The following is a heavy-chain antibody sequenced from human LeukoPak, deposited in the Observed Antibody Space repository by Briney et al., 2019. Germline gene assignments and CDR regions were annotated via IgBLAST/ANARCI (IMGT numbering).Heavy chain of an antibody. D-gene: IGHD3-16*02. Sequence: PGGSLRLSCAASGFTFSGSAMHWVRQASGKGLDWVGRIRSKTNSYATAYAASVKGRFTISRDDSKNTAYLQMNSLKTEDTAVYYCTRRGSSSYTGSDYWGQGTLVTVSS. V-gene: IGHV3-73*01. CDR1: GFTFSGSA. CDR2: IRSKTNSYAT. J-gene: IGHJ4*02. CDR3: TRRGSSSYTGSDY.